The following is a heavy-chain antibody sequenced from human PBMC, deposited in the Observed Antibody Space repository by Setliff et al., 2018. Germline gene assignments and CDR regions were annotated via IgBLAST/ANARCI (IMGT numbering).Heavy chain of an antibody. D-gene: IGHD6-13*01. CDR1: GYTLTELF. CDR2: FDPEDGET. V-gene: IGHV1-24*01. CDR3: ARQQQLVIGSTAYYYYGMDV. Sequence: ASVKVSCKVSGYTLTELFRHWVRQAPGKGLEWMGGFDPEDGETIYAQKFQGRVTMTRDTSTSTVYMELSSLRSEDTAMYYCARQQQLVIGSTAYYYYGMDVWGQGTTVTSP. J-gene: IGHJ6*02.